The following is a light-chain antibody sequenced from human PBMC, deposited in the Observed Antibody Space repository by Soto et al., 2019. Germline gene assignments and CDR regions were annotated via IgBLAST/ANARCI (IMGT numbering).Light chain of an antibody. Sequence: QSALTQPRSVSGSPGQSVTISCTGSSSDVGGYTYVSWYQQHPGKAPKLVIFDVTKRPSGVPDRFSGSKSGNTASLTISGLQAEDEADYYCCSYAGRAPVMKFGGGTKLT. CDR3: CSYAGRAPVMK. CDR2: DVT. J-gene: IGLJ2*01. V-gene: IGLV2-11*01. CDR1: SSDVGGYTY.